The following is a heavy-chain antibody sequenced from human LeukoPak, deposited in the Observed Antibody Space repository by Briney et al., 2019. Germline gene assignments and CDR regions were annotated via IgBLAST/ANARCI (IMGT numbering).Heavy chain of an antibody. CDR1: GYTFTSYD. D-gene: IGHD4-23*01. Sequence: ASVKVSFKASGYTFTSYDINWVRQATGQGLEWMGWMNPNSGNTGYAQKLQGRVTMTRNTSISTAYMELSSLRSEDTAVYYCARGYGGNSGFFWWGQGTLVTVSS. CDR2: MNPNSGNT. V-gene: IGHV1-8*01. J-gene: IGHJ4*02. CDR3: ARGYGGNSGFFW.